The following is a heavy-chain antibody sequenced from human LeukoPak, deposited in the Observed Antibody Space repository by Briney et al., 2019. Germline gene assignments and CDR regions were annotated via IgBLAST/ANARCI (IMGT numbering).Heavy chain of an antibody. Sequence: GGSLRLSCVASGFTFSSYGMHWVRQASGRGLEWVAVISYDGSNKYYADSVKGRFTISRDNAKNTLYLQMNSLRDEDTAVYYCARGVGVSNWGERTLVTVPS. CDR1: GFTFSSYG. J-gene: IGHJ4*02. CDR3: ARGVGVSN. V-gene: IGHV3-30*03. D-gene: IGHD2-8*01. CDR2: ISYDGSNK.